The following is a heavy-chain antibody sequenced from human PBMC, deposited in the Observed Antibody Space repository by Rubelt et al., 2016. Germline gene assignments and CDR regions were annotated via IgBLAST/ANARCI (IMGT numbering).Heavy chain of an antibody. CDR3: ARAHDYVYRD. J-gene: IGHJ4*02. CDR1: GYTFTSYD. CDR2: MNPNRGGT. Sequence: QVQLVQSGSELKKPGASVKVSCKASGYTFTSYDINWVRQATGQGLEWMGWMNPNRGGTNYAQMFQGRVAMTRETSISKAYMELSRLTSDDTAVYYCARAHDYVYRDWGQGTLVTVSS. D-gene: IGHD3-16*01. V-gene: IGHV1-2*02.